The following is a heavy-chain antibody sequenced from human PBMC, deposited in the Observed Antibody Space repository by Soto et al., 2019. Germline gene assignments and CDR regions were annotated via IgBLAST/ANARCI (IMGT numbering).Heavy chain of an antibody. Sequence: SSVKVSCKASGGTFSSYAISWVRQAPGQGLEWMGGIIPIFGTANYAQKFQGRVTITADESTSTAYMELSSLRSEDTAVYYCAREFDYDSSGYYESPDYYGMDVWGQGTRVTVSS. CDR2: IIPIFGTA. CDR3: AREFDYDSSGYYESPDYYGMDV. D-gene: IGHD3-22*01. CDR1: GGTFSSYA. J-gene: IGHJ6*02. V-gene: IGHV1-69*13.